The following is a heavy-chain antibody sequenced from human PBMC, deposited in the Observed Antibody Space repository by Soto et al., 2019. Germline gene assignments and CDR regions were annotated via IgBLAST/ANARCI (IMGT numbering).Heavy chain of an antibody. Sequence: PWETLSLTCAVYGGSFSGCYWSWIRQPPGKGLEWIGEINHSGSTNYTPSHKSRVTISVDTSKNQFSLKLSSVTAADTAVYYCARGYCSGGSCYLYYYYGMDVWGQGTTVTVSS. CDR2: INHSGST. D-gene: IGHD2-15*01. CDR1: GGSFSGCY. V-gene: IGHV4-34*01. J-gene: IGHJ6*02. CDR3: ARGYCSGGSCYLYYYYGMDV.